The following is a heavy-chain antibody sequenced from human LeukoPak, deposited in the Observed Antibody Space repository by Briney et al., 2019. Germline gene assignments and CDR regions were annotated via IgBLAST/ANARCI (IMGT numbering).Heavy chain of an antibody. CDR1: GYTFTSYG. Sequence: ASVKVSCKASGYTFTSYGISWVRQAPGQGLEWMGWISAYNGNTNYAQKLQGRVTMTTDTSTSTAYMELRSLRFDDTAVYYCAGGWYSSGWYEEGHFDYWGQGTLVTVSS. D-gene: IGHD6-19*01. CDR3: AGGWYSSGWYEEGHFDY. CDR2: ISAYNGNT. V-gene: IGHV1-18*01. J-gene: IGHJ4*02.